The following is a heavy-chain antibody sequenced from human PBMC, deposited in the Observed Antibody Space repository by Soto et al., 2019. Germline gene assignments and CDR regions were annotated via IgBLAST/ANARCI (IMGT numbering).Heavy chain of an antibody. CDR2: INHSGST. CDR3: ARAKRYCSGGSCYSHAFDI. CDR1: GGSFSGYY. Sequence: PSETLSLTCAVYGGSFSGYYWSWIRQPPGKGLEWIGEINHSGSTNYNPSLKSRVTISVDTSKNQFSLKLSSVTAADTAVYYCARAKRYCSGGSCYSHAFDIWGQGTMVTVSS. J-gene: IGHJ3*02. V-gene: IGHV4-34*01. D-gene: IGHD2-15*01.